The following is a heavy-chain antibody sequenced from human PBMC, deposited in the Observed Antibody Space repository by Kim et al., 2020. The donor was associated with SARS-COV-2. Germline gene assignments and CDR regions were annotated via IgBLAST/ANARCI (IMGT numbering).Heavy chain of an antibody. D-gene: IGHD3-10*01. V-gene: IGHV3-23*01. Sequence: FTISRDNSKNTLYLQMNSLRAEDTAVYYCAKDLQPPDYYGSGSWVNAFDIWGQGTMVTVSS. CDR3: AKDLQPPDYYGSGSWVNAFDI. J-gene: IGHJ3*02.